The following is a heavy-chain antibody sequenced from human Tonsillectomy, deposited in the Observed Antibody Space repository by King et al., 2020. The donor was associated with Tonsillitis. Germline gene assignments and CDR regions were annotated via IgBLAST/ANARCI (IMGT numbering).Heavy chain of an antibody. CDR2: TYSGGST. Sequence: VQLVESGGGLIQPGRSLRLSCAASGFTVSSNYMSWVRQAPGKGLEWVSITYSGGSTNYADSVKGRFTISRGNSKNTLYLRMNSLRAEDTAVYYCARVVPAANFDFWGQGALVTVSS. J-gene: IGHJ4*02. D-gene: IGHD2-2*01. CDR3: ARVVPAANFDF. CDR1: GFTVSSNY. V-gene: IGHV3-53*01.